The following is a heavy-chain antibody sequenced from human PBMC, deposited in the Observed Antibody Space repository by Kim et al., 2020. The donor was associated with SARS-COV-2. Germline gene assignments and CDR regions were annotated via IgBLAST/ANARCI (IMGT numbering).Heavy chain of an antibody. CDR1: GGSISSSSYY. D-gene: IGHD5-12*01. CDR2: IYYSGST. V-gene: IGHV4-39*01. Sequence: SETLSLTCTVSGGSISSSSYYWGWIRQPPGKGLEWIGSIYYSGSTYYNPSLKSRVTISVDTSKNQFSLKLSSVTAADTAVYYCASTIVATIPTVFDYWGQGTLVTVSS. CDR3: ASTIVATIPTVFDY. J-gene: IGHJ4*02.